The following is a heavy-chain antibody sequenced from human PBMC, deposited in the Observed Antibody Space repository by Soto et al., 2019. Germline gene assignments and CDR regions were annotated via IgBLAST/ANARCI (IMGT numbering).Heavy chain of an antibody. CDR3: ARESGHYYDSSGFDY. CDR1: GFTFSSYS. D-gene: IGHD3-22*01. Sequence: GGSLRLSCAASGFTFSSYSMNWVRQAPGKGLEWVSYISSSSSTIYYADSVKGRFTISRDNAKNSLYLQMNSLRDEDTVVYYCARESGHYYDSSGFDYWGQGTLVTVSS. J-gene: IGHJ4*02. V-gene: IGHV3-48*02. CDR2: ISSSSSTI.